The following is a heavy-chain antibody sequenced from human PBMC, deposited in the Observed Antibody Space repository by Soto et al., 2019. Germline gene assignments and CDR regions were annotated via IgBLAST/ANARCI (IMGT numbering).Heavy chain of an antibody. CDR1: GGSISSGDYY. D-gene: IGHD2-15*01. CDR2: IYYSGST. CDR3: ARDRMRGEDCSGGGCYSWHDY. J-gene: IGHJ4*02. Sequence: QVQLQESGPGLVKPSQTLSLTCTVSGGSISSGDYYWSWIRQPPGKGLEWIGYIYYSGSTYYNPSLKSRVTISVDTSKNQFSLNLSSVTAADTAVYYCARDRMRGEDCSGGGCYSWHDYWGQGTLVTVSS. V-gene: IGHV4-30-4*01.